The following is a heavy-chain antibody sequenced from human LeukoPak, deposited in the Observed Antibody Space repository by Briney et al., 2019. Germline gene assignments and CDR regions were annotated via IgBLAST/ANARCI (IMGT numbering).Heavy chain of an antibody. J-gene: IGHJ4*02. CDR1: GFSFSVHA. CDR2: ISYDASNK. V-gene: IGHV3-30-3*01. CDR3: ARERHSEYYFDY. D-gene: IGHD2-21*01. Sequence: GGSLRLSCAASGFSFSVHAMHWVRQAPGKGLEWVAVISYDASNKYYVDSVKGRFTISRDNSKNTLYLQMNSLRPEDTAVYYCARERHSEYYFDYWGQGTLVTVSS.